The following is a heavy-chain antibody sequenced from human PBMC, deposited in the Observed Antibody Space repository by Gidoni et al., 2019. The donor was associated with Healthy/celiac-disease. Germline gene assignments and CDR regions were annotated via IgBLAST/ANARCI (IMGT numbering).Heavy chain of an antibody. CDR3: ARGPIDYYGSGSYYNGDY. V-gene: IGHV1-8*01. CDR2: MNPNSGNT. J-gene: IGHJ4*02. D-gene: IGHD3-10*01. CDR1: GYTFTSYA. Sequence: QVQLVQSGAEVKKPGASVKVSCKASGYTFTSYAINWVRQATGQGLEWMGWMNPNSGNTGYAQKFQGRVTMTRNTSISTAYMELSSLRSEDTAVYYCARGPIDYYGSGSYYNGDYWGQGTLVTVSS.